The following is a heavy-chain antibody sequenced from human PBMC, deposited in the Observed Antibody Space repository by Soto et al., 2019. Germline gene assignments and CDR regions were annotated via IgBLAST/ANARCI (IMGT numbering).Heavy chain of an antibody. D-gene: IGHD3-3*01. Sequence: QLQLQESGSGLVKPSQTLSLTCAVSGGSISSADYSWSWIRQPPGKGLEWIGYIYHSANTYYNPSLKSGVNISVDRSKNHVSLKLSSVTAADTAVYYCARGIGVVGRQLYLDSWGQGTLVTVSS. CDR3: ARGIGVVGRQLYLDS. CDR1: GGSISSADYS. V-gene: IGHV4-30-2*01. J-gene: IGHJ4*02. CDR2: IYHSANT.